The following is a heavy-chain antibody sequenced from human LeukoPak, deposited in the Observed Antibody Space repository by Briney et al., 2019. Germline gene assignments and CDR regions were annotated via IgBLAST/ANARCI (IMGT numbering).Heavy chain of an antibody. CDR2: IYYSGST. V-gene: IGHV4-61*08. J-gene: IGHJ2*01. Sequence: SETLSLTCTVSGASLNSGGYYWNWIRQPPGKEPEWIGYIYYSGSTNYNRSLKSRVTIAVDTSKNQFSLKLTSVTAADTAVYYCAREGWDLWGRGTLVTVST. CDR3: AREGWDL. D-gene: IGHD2-15*01. CDR1: GASLNSGGYY.